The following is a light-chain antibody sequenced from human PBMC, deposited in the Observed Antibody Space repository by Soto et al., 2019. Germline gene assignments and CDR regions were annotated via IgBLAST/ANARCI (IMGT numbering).Light chain of an antibody. J-gene: IGLJ2*01. CDR3: QSYDISLSGHVV. CDR1: SSNIGAGYD. V-gene: IGLV1-40*01. Sequence: QAVVTQPPSLSGAPGQRVTISCTGSSSNIGAGYDVQWYQQLPGTAPKLLIYGNNNRPSGVPDRFSGSKSGTSASLAITGLQAEDEADYYCQSYDISLSGHVVFGGGTKVTVL. CDR2: GNN.